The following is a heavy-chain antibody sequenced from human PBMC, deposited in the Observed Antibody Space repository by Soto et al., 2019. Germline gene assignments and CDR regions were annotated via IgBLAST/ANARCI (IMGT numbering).Heavy chain of an antibody. CDR2: ISYDGSNK. CDR3: ARFARTMTTLDY. J-gene: IGHJ4*02. D-gene: IGHD4-4*01. V-gene: IGHV3-30-3*01. Sequence: LRLSCAASGFTFSSYAMHWVRQAPGKGLEWVAVISYDGSNKYYADSVKGRFTISRDNSKNTQYLHMNSLRAEDTAVYYCARFARTMTTLDYWCRGTLVTVSS. CDR1: GFTFSSYA.